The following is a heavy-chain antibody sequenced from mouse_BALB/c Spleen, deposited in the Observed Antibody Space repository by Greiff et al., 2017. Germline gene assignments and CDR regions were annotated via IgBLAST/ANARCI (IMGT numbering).Heavy chain of an antibody. CDR2: INPSSGYT. D-gene: IGHD2-14*01. CDR1: GYTFTSYT. CDR3: ARRGTIDY. Sequence: VKVVESGAELARPGASVKMSCKASGYTFTSYTMHWVKQRPGQGLEWIGYINPSSGYTNYNQKFKDKATLTADKSSSTAYMQLSSLTSEDSAVYYCARRGTIDYWGQGTTLTVSS. V-gene: IGHV1-4*01. J-gene: IGHJ2*01.